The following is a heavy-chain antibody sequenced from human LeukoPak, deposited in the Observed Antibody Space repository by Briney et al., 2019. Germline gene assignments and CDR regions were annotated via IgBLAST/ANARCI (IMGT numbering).Heavy chain of an antibody. CDR1: GGSISSSSYY. J-gene: IGHJ4*02. Sequence: SETLSLTCTVSGGSISSSSYYWGWIRQPPGKGLEWIGSIYYSGSTYYNPSLKSRVTISVDTSKNQFSLKLSSVTAADTAVYYCARDQGALSNIVATRWGQGTLVTVSS. D-gene: IGHD5-12*01. CDR3: ARDQGALSNIVATR. V-gene: IGHV4-39*07. CDR2: IYYSGST.